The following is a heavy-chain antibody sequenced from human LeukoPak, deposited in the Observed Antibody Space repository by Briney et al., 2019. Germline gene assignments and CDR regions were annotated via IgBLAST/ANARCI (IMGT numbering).Heavy chain of an antibody. CDR3: EREGYDILTGYYYNWFDP. V-gene: IGHV4-34*01. J-gene: IGHJ5*02. CDR1: GGSFSGYY. Sequence: SETLSLTCAVYGGSFSGYYWSWIRQPPGQGLECMGEVNHSVSTNYNPSLTTRGTISVDTSKNQFSLTLSSVPAADTAVYHCEREGYDILTGYYYNWFDPWGQGTLVTVSS. D-gene: IGHD3-9*01. CDR2: VNHSVST.